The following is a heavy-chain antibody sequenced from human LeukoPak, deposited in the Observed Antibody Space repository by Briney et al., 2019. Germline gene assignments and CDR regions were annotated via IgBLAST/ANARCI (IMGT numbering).Heavy chain of an antibody. Sequence: PGRSLRLPCTASGLTFGDYAMSWVRQAPGKGLEWVGFIRSKAYGGTTEYAASVKGRFTISRDDSKSIAYLQMNSLKTEDTAVYYCTTSYGDYVIEYYFDYWGQGTLVTVSS. CDR2: IRSKAYGGTT. V-gene: IGHV3-49*04. CDR1: GLTFGDYA. D-gene: IGHD4-17*01. CDR3: TTSYGDYVIEYYFDY. J-gene: IGHJ4*02.